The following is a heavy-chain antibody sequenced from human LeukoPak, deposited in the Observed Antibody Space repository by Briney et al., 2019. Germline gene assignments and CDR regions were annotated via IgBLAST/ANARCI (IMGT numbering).Heavy chain of an antibody. Sequence: SETLSLTCTVSGGSISSGDYYWSWIRQPPGKGLEWIGYIYYSGSTYYNPSLKSRVTISVDKSKNQFSLKLSSVTAADTAVYYCARAGEQWGFDIWGQGTMVTVSS. D-gene: IGHD6-19*01. CDR2: IYYSGST. CDR3: ARAGEQWGFDI. CDR1: GGSISSGDYY. V-gene: IGHV4-30-4*08. J-gene: IGHJ3*02.